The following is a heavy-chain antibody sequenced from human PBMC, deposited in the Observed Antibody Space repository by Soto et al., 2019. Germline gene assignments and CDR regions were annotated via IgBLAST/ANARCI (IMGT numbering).Heavy chain of an antibody. CDR2: ISGSGATT. V-gene: IGHV3-23*01. J-gene: IGHJ5*02. D-gene: IGHD2-8*02. CDR3: AREQCSPLDRDWADGGVDWVDP. CDR1: GFSFSSYA. Sequence: EVQLLQSGGGLVQPGGSLRLSCEASGFSFSSYAMSWVRQAPGKGLEWVSAISGSGATTFYADSMKGRFTISRDNSRDKLDLQMNSLRAEDTAVYVCAREQCSPLDRDWADGGVDWVDPWGRGTLVTVSS.